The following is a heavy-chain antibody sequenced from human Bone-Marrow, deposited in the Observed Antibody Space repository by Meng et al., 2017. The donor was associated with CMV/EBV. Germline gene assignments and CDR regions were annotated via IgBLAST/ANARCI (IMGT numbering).Heavy chain of an antibody. Sequence: GESLKISCAASGFTFSSYWMHWVRQAPGKGLVWVSRINSDGSSTSYADSVKGRFTISRDNAKNTLYLQMNSLRAEATAVYYCAKDSTASPFYWGQGTLVTVSS. J-gene: IGHJ4*02. CDR3: AKDSTASPFY. CDR2: INSDGSST. D-gene: IGHD4-17*01. V-gene: IGHV3-74*01. CDR1: GFTFSSYW.